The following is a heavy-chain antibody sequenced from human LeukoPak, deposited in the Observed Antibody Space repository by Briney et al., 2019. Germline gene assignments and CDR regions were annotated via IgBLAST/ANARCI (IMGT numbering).Heavy chain of an antibody. Sequence: GGSLRLSCAASGFTFSSYWMSLVRQAPGKGLEWVANIKQDGSEKYYVDSVKGRFTISRDNAKNSLFLQMNSLRADETAVYYCARGEYYYDGGYWGQGTLVTVSS. CDR1: GFTFSSYW. J-gene: IGHJ4*02. CDR2: IKQDGSEK. D-gene: IGHD3-22*01. V-gene: IGHV3-7*04. CDR3: ARGEYYYDGGY.